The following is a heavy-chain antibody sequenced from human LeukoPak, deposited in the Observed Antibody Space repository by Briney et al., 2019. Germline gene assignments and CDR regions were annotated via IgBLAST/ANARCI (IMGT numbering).Heavy chain of an antibody. CDR2: ISSSSSTI. Sequence: GGSLRLSCAASGFTFSSYSMNWVRQAPGKGLEWVSYISSSSSTIYYADSVKGRFTISRDNAKNSLYLQMNSLRAEDTAVYYCARDPPLYYYDSSGYPPDYWGQGTLVTVSS. V-gene: IGHV3-48*01. CDR1: GFTFSSYS. CDR3: ARDPPLYYYDSSGYPPDY. J-gene: IGHJ4*02. D-gene: IGHD3-22*01.